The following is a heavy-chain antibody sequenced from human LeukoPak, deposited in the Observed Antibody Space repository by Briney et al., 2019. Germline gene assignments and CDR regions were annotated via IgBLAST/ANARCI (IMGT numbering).Heavy chain of an antibody. D-gene: IGHD3-3*01. Sequence: SETLSLTCNASGGSIISSSYFWGWIRQPPGKGLEWIATIYYTGVAYYNPSLRSRATISMDTSKNHFSLNLSSVTAADTAVYYCARRQYNFWSGIDYWGQGTLVTVSS. J-gene: IGHJ4*02. CDR1: GGSIISSSYF. V-gene: IGHV4-39*02. CDR3: ARRQYNFWSGIDY. CDR2: IYYTGVA.